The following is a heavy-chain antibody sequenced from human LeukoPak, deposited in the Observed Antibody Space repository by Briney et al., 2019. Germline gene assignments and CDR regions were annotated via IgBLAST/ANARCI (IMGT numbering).Heavy chain of an antibody. CDR1: GGTFSGYA. CDR2: IIPIFDTA. V-gene: IGHV1-69*13. J-gene: IGHJ6*02. CDR3: ARGLVGATPEYYYYGMDV. D-gene: IGHD1-26*01. Sequence: SVKVSCKASGGTFSGYAISWVRQAPGQGLEWMGGIIPIFDTANYAQKFQGRVTITADESTSTAYMELSSLRSEDTAVYYCARGLVGATPEYYYYGMDVWGQGTTVTVSS.